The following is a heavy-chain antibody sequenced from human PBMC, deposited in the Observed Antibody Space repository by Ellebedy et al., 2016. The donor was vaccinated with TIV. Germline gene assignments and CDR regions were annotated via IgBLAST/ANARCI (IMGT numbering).Heavy chain of an antibody. CDR3: ARRSASYQSDY. J-gene: IGHJ4*02. V-gene: IGHV3-7*03. D-gene: IGHD6-19*01. CDR1: GFSFSNYW. CDR2: IKQDGSEK. Sequence: GESLKISCGASGFSFSNYWMSWIRQAPGTGLEWVANIKQDGSEKYYVDSVKGRFTISRDNAQSSLYLQMNSLRAEDTAVYYCARRSASYQSDYWGQGTLVTVSS.